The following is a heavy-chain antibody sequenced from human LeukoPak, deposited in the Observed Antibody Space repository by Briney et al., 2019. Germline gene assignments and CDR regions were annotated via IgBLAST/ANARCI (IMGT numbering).Heavy chain of an antibody. CDR3: AMKPVGAFDI. CDR1: GGSISSGGYS. V-gene: IGHV4-30-2*01. J-gene: IGHJ3*02. Sequence: SQTLSLTCAVSGGSISSGGYSWSWIRQPPGKGLEWIGYIYHSGSTYYNPSLKSRVTISVDTSKNQFSLKLSSVTAADTAVYYCAMKPVGAFDIWGQGTMVTVSS. CDR2: IYHSGST.